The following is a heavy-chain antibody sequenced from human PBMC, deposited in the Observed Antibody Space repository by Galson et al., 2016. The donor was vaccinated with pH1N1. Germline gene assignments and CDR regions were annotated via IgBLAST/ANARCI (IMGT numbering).Heavy chain of an antibody. CDR2: IYSSGST. J-gene: IGHJ3*01. Sequence: SETLSLTCTVSGGSISSYYWSWIRQPAGKGLEWIGHIYSSGSTNYNPSLKSRVTISRDNVENTLYLQMNSLRAEDTAVYYCTRGCLGYSYGCAFDLWGQGTMVTVSS. V-gene: IGHV4-4*07. CDR3: TRGCLGYSYGCAFDL. D-gene: IGHD5-18*01. CDR1: GGSISSYY.